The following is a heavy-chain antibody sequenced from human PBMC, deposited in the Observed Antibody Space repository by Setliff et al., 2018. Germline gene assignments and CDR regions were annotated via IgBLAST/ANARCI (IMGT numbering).Heavy chain of an antibody. J-gene: IGHJ4*02. CDR2: IYTSGST. CDR1: GGSISSSSYY. CDR3: AHSTTFDLHHDY. D-gene: IGHD3-9*01. V-gene: IGHV4-61*05. Sequence: PSETLSLTCTVSGGSISSSSYYWGWIRQPPGKGLEWIGYIYTSGSTNYNPSLKSRVTISLDTSKNQFSLKLSSVTAADTAVYYCAHSTTFDLHHDYWGQGALVTVSS.